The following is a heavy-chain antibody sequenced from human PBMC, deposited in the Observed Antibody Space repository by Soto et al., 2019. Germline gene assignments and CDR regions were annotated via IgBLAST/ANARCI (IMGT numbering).Heavy chain of an antibody. CDR1: GFTFSSYS. CDR3: ARDYSGYDYGFNYYYYMDV. D-gene: IGHD5-12*01. CDR2: ISSSSSTI. V-gene: IGHV3-48*01. J-gene: IGHJ6*03. Sequence: GGSLRLSCAASGFTFSSYSMNWVRQAPGKGLEWVSYISSSSSTIYYADSVKGRFTISRDNARNSLYLQMNSLRAEDTAVYYCARDYSGYDYGFNYYYYMDVWGKGTTVTVSS.